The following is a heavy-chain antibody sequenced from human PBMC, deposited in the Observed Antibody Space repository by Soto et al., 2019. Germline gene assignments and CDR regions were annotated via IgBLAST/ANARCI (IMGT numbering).Heavy chain of an antibody. CDR3: ARSQYDYVWGSYRYLSDY. Sequence: SVKGACTAAGGTFSSDAGSWVRQAPGQGLEWMGGIIPIFGTANYAQKFQGRVTITADESTSTAYMELSSLRSEDTAVYYCARSQYDYVWGSYRYLSDYWGQGTLVTVSS. D-gene: IGHD3-16*02. CDR2: IIPIFGTA. CDR1: GGTFSSDA. V-gene: IGHV1-69*13. J-gene: IGHJ4*02.